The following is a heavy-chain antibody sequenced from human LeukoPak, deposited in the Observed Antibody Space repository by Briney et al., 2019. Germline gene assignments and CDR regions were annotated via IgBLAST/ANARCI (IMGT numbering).Heavy chain of an antibody. J-gene: IGHJ5*02. D-gene: IGHD3-16*01. CDR1: GFGVSDYW. Sequence: GGSLRLSCAASGFGVSDYWMTWVRQAPGKGLEWVANIKQDGSEKTYVDSVKGRFTISRDNAKNSLYLQMNSLRVEDTAMYYCVRDGGTEWYDPWGQGTLVTVFS. CDR3: VRDGGTEWYDP. CDR2: IKQDGSEK. V-gene: IGHV3-7*01.